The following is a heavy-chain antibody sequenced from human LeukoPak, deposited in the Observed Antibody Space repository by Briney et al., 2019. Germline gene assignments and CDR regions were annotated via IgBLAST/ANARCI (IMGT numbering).Heavy chain of an antibody. CDR3: ARTSGGWFDP. D-gene: IGHD1-26*01. Sequence: SETLSLTCTVSGGSISSSRYYWCGIRQPPGTGLEWIGSIYYSGSTYYNPSLKSRVTISVDTSKNQFSLKLSSVTAADTAVYYCARTSGGWFDPWGQGTLVTVSS. CDR2: IYYSGST. CDR1: GGSISSSRYY. V-gene: IGHV4-39*01. J-gene: IGHJ5*02.